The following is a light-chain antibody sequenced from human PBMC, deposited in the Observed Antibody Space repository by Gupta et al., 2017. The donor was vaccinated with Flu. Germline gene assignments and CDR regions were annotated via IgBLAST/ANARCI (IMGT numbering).Light chain of an antibody. CDR3: RQSLQTLKT. V-gene: IGKV2-28*01. CDR2: LGS. CDR1: QGLMHSNGYNY. Sequence: DIVMTQSPLSLPVTPGEPASISCRSSQGLMHSNGYNYLEWYLQRPGQSPQLLIYLGSTRASGVPDSFSGSGSGTDFTLKISKVEAEDVGVYYCRQSLQTLKTFGQGTKLEIK. J-gene: IGKJ1*01.